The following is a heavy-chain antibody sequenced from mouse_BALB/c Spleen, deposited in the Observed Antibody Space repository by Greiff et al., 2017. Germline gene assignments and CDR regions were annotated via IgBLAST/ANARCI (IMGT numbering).Heavy chain of an antibody. V-gene: IGHV6-6*02. CDR1: GFTFSNYW. Sequence: EVMLVESGGGLVQPGGSMKLSCVASGFTFSNYWMNWVRQSPEKGLEWVAEIRLKSNNYATHYAESVKGRFTISRDDSKSSVYLQMNNLRAEDTGIYYCTRDGNYLDYWGQGTTLTVSS. CDR2: IRLKSNNYAT. D-gene: IGHD2-1*01. J-gene: IGHJ2*01. CDR3: TRDGNYLDY.